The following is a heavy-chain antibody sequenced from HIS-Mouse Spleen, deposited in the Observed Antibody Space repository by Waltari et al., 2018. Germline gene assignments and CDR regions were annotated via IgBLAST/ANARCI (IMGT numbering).Heavy chain of an antibody. V-gene: IGHV4-34*01. CDR1: GGSFSGYY. D-gene: IGHD2-2*01. Sequence: QVQLQQWGAGLLKPSETLSLTCAVYGGSFSGYYWSWIRQPPGKGLEWIGEINHSGSTNYNPSLKRRVTISVDTSKNQFSLKLSSVTAADTAVYYCARGRRYCSSTSCYGGPDYYYGMDVWGQGTTVTVSS. J-gene: IGHJ6*02. CDR3: ARGRRYCSSTSCYGGPDYYYGMDV. CDR2: INHSGST.